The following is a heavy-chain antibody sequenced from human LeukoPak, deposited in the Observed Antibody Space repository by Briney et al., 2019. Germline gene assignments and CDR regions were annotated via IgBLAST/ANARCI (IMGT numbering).Heavy chain of an antibody. CDR1: GGSISSYY. CDR2: IPYVGTT. CDR3: ARHYGGHTFGTTFDY. D-gene: IGHD3-16*01. J-gene: IGHJ4*02. V-gene: IGHV4-59*08. Sequence: SETLSLTCTVSGGSISSYYWSWIRQPPGKKLEWIGYIPYVGTTNYNPSLKSRLTISVDTSKNQFSLRLSSVTAADTAVYYCARHYGGHTFGTTFDYWGQGTLVTVSS.